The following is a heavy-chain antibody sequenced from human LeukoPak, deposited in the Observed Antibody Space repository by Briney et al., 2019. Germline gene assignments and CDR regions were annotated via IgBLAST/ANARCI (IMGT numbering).Heavy chain of an antibody. D-gene: IGHD3-10*02. CDR3: ARDVRSYY. J-gene: IGHJ4*02. V-gene: IGHV3-48*03. CDR1: GFTFSSYE. Sequence: GGSLRLSCAASGFTFSSYEMNWVRQAPGKGLEWVSYITSSGTTIYYVDSVKGRFTISRDNAKNSLYLQMNSLRAEDTAVYYCARDVRSYYWGQGTLVTVSS. CDR2: ITSSGTTI.